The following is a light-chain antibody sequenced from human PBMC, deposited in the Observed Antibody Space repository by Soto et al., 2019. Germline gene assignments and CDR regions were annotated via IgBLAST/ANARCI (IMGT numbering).Light chain of an antibody. CDR3: AAWDDSLNGPV. CDR1: SSNIGSNT. V-gene: IGLV1-44*01. Sequence: QSVLTQPPSASGTPGQRVTISCSGTSSNIGSNTVNWYQQLPGTAPKLLIYSNNQRPSGVPDRFSGSKSVTSASLAISGVQCEDEADYNCAAWDDSLNGPVFGGGTKVTVL. J-gene: IGLJ2*01. CDR2: SNN.